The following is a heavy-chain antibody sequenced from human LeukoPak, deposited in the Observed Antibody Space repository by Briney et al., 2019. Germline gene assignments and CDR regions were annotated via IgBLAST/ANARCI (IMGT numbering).Heavy chain of an antibody. CDR2: ISSSGSTI. J-gene: IGHJ4*02. CDR1: GFTFSSYE. D-gene: IGHD3-10*01. V-gene: IGHV3-48*03. Sequence: GGSLRLSCAASGFTFSSYEMNWVRQAPGKGLEWVSYISSSGSTIFYADSVKGRFTISRDNAKNSLYLQMNSLRVEDTAVYYCARKYYYASGKMGEENYFDYWGQGTLVTVSS. CDR3: ARKYYYASGKMGEENYFDY.